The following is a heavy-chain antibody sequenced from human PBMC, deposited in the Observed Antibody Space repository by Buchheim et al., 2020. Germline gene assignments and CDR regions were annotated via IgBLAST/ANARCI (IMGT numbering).Heavy chain of an antibody. J-gene: IGHJ4*02. CDR3: ARDRESAGYYDSSGYQVFPPNIVGY. Sequence: EVQLVESGGGLVQPGGSLRLSCAASGFTFSSYSMNWVRQAPGKGLEWVSYISSSSSTIYYADSVKGRFTISRDNAKNSLYLQMNSLRDEDTAVYYCARDRESAGYYDSSGYQVFPPNIVGYWGQGTL. CDR1: GFTFSSYS. D-gene: IGHD3-22*01. V-gene: IGHV3-48*02. CDR2: ISSSSSTI.